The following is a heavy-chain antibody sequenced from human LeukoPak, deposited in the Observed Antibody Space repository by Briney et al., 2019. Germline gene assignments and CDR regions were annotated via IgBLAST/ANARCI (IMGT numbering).Heavy chain of an antibody. V-gene: IGHV1-24*01. CDR3: ATTRGGGWYFDL. Sequence: VASVKVSCKVSVYTLTELSMHWVLQAPGKGLEWMGGFDPEDGETIYAQKFQGRVTMTEDTSTDTAYMELSSLRSEDTAVYYCATTRGGGWYFDLWGRGTLVTVSS. CDR1: VYTLTELS. J-gene: IGHJ2*01. CDR2: FDPEDGET. D-gene: IGHD2-15*01.